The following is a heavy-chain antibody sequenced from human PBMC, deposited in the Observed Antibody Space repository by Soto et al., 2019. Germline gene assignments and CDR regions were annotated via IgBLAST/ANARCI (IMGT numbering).Heavy chain of an antibody. CDR2: IYHSGST. CDR3: ARAGSEQPSGWYFDY. CDR1: GGSISSGGYS. Sequence: SETLSLTCAVSGGSISSGGYSWSWIRQPPGKGLEWIGYIYHSGSTYYNPSLKSRVTISVDRSKNQFSLKLSSVTAADTAVYYCARAGSEQPSGWYFDYWGQGTLVTVSS. J-gene: IGHJ4*02. V-gene: IGHV4-30-2*01. D-gene: IGHD6-13*01.